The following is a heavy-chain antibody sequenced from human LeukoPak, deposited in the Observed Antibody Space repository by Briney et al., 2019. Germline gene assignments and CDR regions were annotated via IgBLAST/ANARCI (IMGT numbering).Heavy chain of an antibody. CDR3: ARSGRPLTYYYGSGSYRNWFDP. V-gene: IGHV4-59*01. CDR1: GGSIGSYY. Sequence: KPSETLSLTCTVSGGSIGSYYWSWIRQPPGKGLEWIGYIYYSGSTNYNPSLKSRVTISVDTSKNQFSLKLSSVTAADMAVYYCARSGRPLTYYYGSGSYRNWFDPWGQGTLVTVSS. D-gene: IGHD3-10*01. CDR2: IYYSGST. J-gene: IGHJ5*02.